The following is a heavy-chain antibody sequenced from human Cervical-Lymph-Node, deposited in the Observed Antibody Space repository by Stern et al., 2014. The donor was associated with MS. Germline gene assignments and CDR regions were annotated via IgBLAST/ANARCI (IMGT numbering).Heavy chain of an antibody. CDR3: SRNADGYSIVFGY. V-gene: IGHV4-30-4*01. CDR2: IHYSGTT. Sequence: QLQLQESGPGLVKPLQTLSLTCAVTGGSISSAEYYWSWIRQSPGMGLVWIGYIHYSGTTYYIPSLKSRVTISVDTSKNQFSLNLRSVTAADTAVYYCSRNADGYSIVFGYWGRGTLVTVSS. J-gene: IGHJ4*02. CDR1: GGSISSAEYY. D-gene: IGHD5-24*01.